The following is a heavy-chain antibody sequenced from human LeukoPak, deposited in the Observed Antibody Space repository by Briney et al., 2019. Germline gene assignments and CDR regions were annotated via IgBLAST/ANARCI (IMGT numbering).Heavy chain of an antibody. CDR3: ARDPRIAAGDTM. Sequence: GGSLRLSCAASGFTVSSTYMSGVRQAPGKGLEWVSVIYSGGSTDYADSVKGRFTMSRDNSKNTLYLQMNSLRAEDTAVYYCARDPRIAAGDTMWGQGTLVTVSS. CDR2: IYSGGST. V-gene: IGHV3-66*01. J-gene: IGHJ4*02. D-gene: IGHD6-13*01. CDR1: GFTVSSTY.